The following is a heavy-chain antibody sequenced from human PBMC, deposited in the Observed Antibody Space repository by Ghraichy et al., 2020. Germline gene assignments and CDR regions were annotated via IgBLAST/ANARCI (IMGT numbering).Heavy chain of an antibody. CDR1: GFTFSSYG. Sequence: GGSLRLSCAASGFTFSSYGMHWVRQAPGKGLEWVALISYDGSNKYYADSVKGRFPISRDNSRNTVYLQMNSLRAEDTAVYYCARGDYVSGSYRPPGYFHGMDVWGQWTTVTVSS. D-gene: IGHD3-10*01. V-gene: IGHV3-30*19. CDR2: ISYDGSNK. J-gene: IGHJ6*02. CDR3: ARGDYVSGSYRPPGYFHGMDV.